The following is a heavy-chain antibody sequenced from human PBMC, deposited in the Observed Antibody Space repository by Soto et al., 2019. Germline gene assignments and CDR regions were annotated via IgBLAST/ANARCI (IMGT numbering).Heavy chain of an antibody. V-gene: IGHV1-3*01. CDR3: ARGGFEVAVGGSRIPHGMDV. Sequence: QVQLVQSGAEVKKPGASVKVSCKASGYTFTSYAMQWVRQAPGQRLEWMGWINAGNGNTKYSQKCQGRVTITRDTPASTAYMELSSLRSEDTAVYYCARGGFEVAVGGSRIPHGMDVWGQGTTVTVSS. D-gene: IGHD6-19*01. CDR1: GYTFTSYA. J-gene: IGHJ6*02. CDR2: INAGNGNT.